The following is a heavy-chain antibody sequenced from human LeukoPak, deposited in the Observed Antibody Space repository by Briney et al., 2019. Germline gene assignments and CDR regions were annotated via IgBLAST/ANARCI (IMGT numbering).Heavy chain of an antibody. J-gene: IGHJ6*03. CDR1: GFTFSSYD. V-gene: IGHV3-13*01. D-gene: IGHD5-12*01. Sequence: GGSLRLSCAASGFTFSSYDMHWVRQATGKGLEWVSAIGTAGDTYYPGSVKGRFTISRENAKNSLYLQMNSLRAGDTAVYYCARAASGYDWDYYYYYYMDVWGKGTTVTISS. CDR2: IGTAGDT. CDR3: ARAASGYDWDYYYYYYMDV.